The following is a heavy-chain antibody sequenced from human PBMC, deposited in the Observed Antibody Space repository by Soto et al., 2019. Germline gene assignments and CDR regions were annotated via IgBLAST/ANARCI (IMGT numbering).Heavy chain of an antibody. CDR3: ARGFVVVPAAKAAYFDY. V-gene: IGHV4-34*01. J-gene: IGHJ4*02. CDR1: GGSFSGYY. D-gene: IGHD2-2*01. CDR2: INHSGST. Sequence: SETLSLTCAVYGGSFSGYYWSWIRQPPGKGLEWIGEINHSGSTNYNPSLKSRVTISVDTSKNQFSLKLSSVTAADTAVYYCARGFVVVPAAKAAYFDYRAQRTPVTVSS.